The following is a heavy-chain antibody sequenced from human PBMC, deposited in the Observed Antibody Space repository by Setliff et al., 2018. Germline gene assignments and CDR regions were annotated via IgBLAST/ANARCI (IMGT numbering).Heavy chain of an antibody. CDR3: ARDARGLVPAAIEGSYYYYGMDV. J-gene: IGHJ6*02. D-gene: IGHD2-2*02. CDR2: IIPIFGTE. CDR1: GGTFSSYA. V-gene: IGHV1-69*13. Sequence: SVKVSCKASGGTFSSYAISWVRQAPGQGLEWMVGIIPIFGTENYAQKFQGRVTITADESTSTAYMELSSLRSEDTAVYYCARDARGLVPAAIEGSYYYYGMDVWGQGTTVTVSS.